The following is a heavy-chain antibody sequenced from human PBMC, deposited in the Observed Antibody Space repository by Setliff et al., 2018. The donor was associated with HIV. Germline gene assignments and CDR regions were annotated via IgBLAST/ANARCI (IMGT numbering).Heavy chain of an antibody. CDR3: ARILLYDSSAYFVIASDI. CDR1: GGSISSGSNY. D-gene: IGHD3-22*01. J-gene: IGHJ3*02. CDR2: KYTSGKT. Sequence: SETLSLTCTVSGGSISSGSNYWSWIRQPAGKGLEWIGHKYTSGKTNYNPPHKSRVTISVDTSKNQVYLKLSSVTAADTAVYYCARILLYDSSAYFVIASDIWGQGTVVTVSS. V-gene: IGHV4-61*09.